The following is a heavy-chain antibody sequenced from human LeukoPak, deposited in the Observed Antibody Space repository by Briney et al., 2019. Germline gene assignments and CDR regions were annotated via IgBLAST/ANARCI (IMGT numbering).Heavy chain of an antibody. CDR2: INYGGIT. Sequence: SETLSLTCTVFGGSISSSNYYWGWIRQPPGKGLEWIGSINYGGITYSNPSLKSRLTISVDTSKNQFSLKLGSVTAADTAVYYCARGMYDYGGNSEAFDIWGQGTMVTVSS. V-gene: IGHV4-39*07. D-gene: IGHD4-23*01. CDR3: ARGMYDYGGNSEAFDI. CDR1: GGSISSSNYY. J-gene: IGHJ3*02.